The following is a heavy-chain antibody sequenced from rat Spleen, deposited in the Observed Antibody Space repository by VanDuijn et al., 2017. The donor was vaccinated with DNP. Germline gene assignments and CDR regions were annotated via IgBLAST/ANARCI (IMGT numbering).Heavy chain of an antibody. Sequence: EVQLVESGGGLVQPGRSMKLSCAASGFTFSNYDMAWVRQAPKKGLEWVATISYDGSSTYYRDSVKGRFTISRDNAKSTLYLQRDSLRSEDTATYYCARRSPGGDDFDYWGQGVMVTVSS. CDR2: ISYDGSST. CDR3: ARRSPGGDDFDY. J-gene: IGHJ2*01. CDR1: GFTFSNYD. D-gene: IGHD1-4*01. V-gene: IGHV5-7*01.